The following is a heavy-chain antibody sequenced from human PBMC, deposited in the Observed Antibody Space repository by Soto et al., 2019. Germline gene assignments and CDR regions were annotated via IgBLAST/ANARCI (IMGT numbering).Heavy chain of an antibody. CDR3: AKELDYYDFWSGNNWFDP. V-gene: IGHV3-23*01. Sequence: EVQLLESGGGLVQPGGSLRLSCAASGFTFSSYAMSWVRQAPGKGLEWVSASSGSGGSTYYADSVKGRFTISRDNSKNTLDLQMNSLRAEDTDVYYCAKELDYYDFWSGNNWFDPWGQGTLVTVSS. D-gene: IGHD3-3*01. CDR1: GFTFSSYA. CDR2: SSGSGGST. J-gene: IGHJ5*02.